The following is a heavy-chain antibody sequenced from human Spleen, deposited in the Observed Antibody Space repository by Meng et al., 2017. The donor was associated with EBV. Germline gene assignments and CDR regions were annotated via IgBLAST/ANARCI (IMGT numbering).Heavy chain of an antibody. CDR1: GGAFSRPF. Sequence: VHLRAWGARLLKPSGPLSPSCAVNGGAFSRPFWSWIRQPPGKGLEWVGEINSSGSTEYNPSLKSRVTISEDTSRNQVSLKVRSVTAADTAVYYCARGGPYYFDIWGRGTLVTVSS. CDR3: ARGGPYYFDI. J-gene: IGHJ2*01. V-gene: IGHV4-34*01. CDR2: INSSGST.